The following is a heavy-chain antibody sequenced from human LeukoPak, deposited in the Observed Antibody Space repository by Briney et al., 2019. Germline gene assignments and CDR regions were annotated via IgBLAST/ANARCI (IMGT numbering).Heavy chain of an antibody. J-gene: IGHJ4*02. D-gene: IGHD6-19*01. Sequence: GGSLRLSCAASGFTFSSYSMNWVRQAPGKGLEWVSSISSSSSYIYYADSVKGRFTISRDNAKNSLYLQMNSLRAEDTAVYYCGRDMLAVAGPHYWGKGTLVTVSS. CDR1: GFTFSSYS. V-gene: IGHV3-21*01. CDR2: ISSSSSYI. CDR3: GRDMLAVAGPHY.